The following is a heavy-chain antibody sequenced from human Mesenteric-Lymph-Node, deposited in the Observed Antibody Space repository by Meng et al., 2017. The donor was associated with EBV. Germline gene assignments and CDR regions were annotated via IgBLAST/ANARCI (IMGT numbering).Heavy chain of an antibody. CDR1: GYRFSDYG. CDR2: ISAYNGNT. D-gene: IGHD6-19*01. J-gene: IGHJ4*02. V-gene: IGHV1-18*01. Sequence: QVQVVKSGAEVKKPGASVKVSCKASGYRFSDYGITWVRQAPGQGLEWMGWISAYNGNTNYAQKFQGRVTMTTDTSTNTLYMEVRSLTSDDTAVYYCARTYSTGWQYYCDYWGQGTLVTASS. CDR3: ARTYSTGWQYYCDY.